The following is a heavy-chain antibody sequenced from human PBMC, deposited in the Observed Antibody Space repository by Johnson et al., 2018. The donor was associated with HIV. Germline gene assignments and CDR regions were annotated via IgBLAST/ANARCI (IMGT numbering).Heavy chain of an antibody. CDR2: IRYDGSEK. CDR1: GFAFNAYG. J-gene: IGHJ3*02. CDR3: ARVGAAGVDAFDI. Sequence: QVQLVESGGGVVQPGGSLTLSCAASGFAFNAYGMHWVRQAPGKGLQWVTFIRYDGSEKYYVDSVKGRFTISRDNAKNSLYLQMNSLRAEDTAVYYCARVGAAGVDAFDIWGQGTMVTVSS. D-gene: IGHD6-25*01. V-gene: IGHV3-30*02.